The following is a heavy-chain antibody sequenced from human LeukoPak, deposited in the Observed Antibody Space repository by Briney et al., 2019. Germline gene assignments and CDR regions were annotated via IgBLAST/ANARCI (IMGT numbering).Heavy chain of an antibody. CDR2: LFGSGRI. CDR3: ASLRYRIIVGVAEP. J-gene: IGHJ5*02. CDR1: GGSISSSGYY. D-gene: IGHD2-21*01. Sequence: SETLSLTCSVSGGSISSSGYYWVWVRQPPGRGLEWLASLFGSGRIYYNPSLRSRVSIAADLSKSLFSLWRNSLSAATPAFFSCASLRYRIIVGVAEPWGPGTQVTVSP. V-gene: IGHV4-39*01.